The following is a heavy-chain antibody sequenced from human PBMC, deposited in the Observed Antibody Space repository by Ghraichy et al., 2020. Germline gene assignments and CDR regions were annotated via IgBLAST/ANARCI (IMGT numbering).Heavy chain of an antibody. Sequence: GGSLRLSCAASGYTFSSYAMSWVRQAPGKGLEWVSGIAGATTTYYADSVKGRFTISRDNFKKTLYLQMNSLRAKDTAVYYCAKTLEYSSEGIDSWGQEPWSASPQ. CDR3: AKTLEYSSEGIDS. CDR2: IAGATTT. D-gene: IGHD3-22*01. V-gene: IGHV3-23*01. CDR1: GYTFSSYA. J-gene: IGHJ5*01.